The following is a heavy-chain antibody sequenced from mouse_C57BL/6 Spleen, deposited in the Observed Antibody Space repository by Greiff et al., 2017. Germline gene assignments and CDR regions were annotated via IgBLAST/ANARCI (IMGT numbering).Heavy chain of an antibody. CDR1: GYSITSGYD. Sequence: EVKVEESGPGMVKPSQSLSLTCTVTGYSITSGYDWHWIRHFPGNKLEWMGYISYSGSTNYNPSLKSRISITHATSKNHFFLKLNSVTTEDTATYYCARDHGEGWFAYWGQGTLVTVSA. J-gene: IGHJ3*01. CDR2: ISYSGST. V-gene: IGHV3-1*01. CDR3: ARDHGEGWFAY.